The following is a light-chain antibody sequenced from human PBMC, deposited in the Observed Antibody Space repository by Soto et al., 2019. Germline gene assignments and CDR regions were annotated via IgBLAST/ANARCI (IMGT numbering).Light chain of an antibody. V-gene: IGKV1-9*01. Sequence: DIPLTQSPSFLSASVGGRVTITCRASQAISSHLAWYQQKPGKAPNLLIYGASTLQSGVPSRFSGSGSGTQFTLTISSLQPEDFATYYCQQLNSDPLTFGPGTTVDIK. J-gene: IGKJ3*01. CDR1: QAISSH. CDR2: GAS. CDR3: QQLNSDPLT.